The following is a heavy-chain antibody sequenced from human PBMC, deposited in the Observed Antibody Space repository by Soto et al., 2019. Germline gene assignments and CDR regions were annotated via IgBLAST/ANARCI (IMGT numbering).Heavy chain of an antibody. Sequence: SETLSLTCTVSGGSIRSYYWSWIRQPPGKGLEWIGYIYYSGSTNYNPSLKSRVNISVDTSKNQFSLKLSSVTAADTAVYYCARHTSVWFYFDYWGQGTLVTVSS. V-gene: IGHV4-59*01. CDR1: GGSIRSYY. J-gene: IGHJ4*02. CDR2: IYYSGST. D-gene: IGHD6-19*01. CDR3: ARHTSVWFYFDY.